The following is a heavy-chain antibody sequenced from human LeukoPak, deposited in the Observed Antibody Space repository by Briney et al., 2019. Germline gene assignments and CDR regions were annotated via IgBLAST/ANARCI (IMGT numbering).Heavy chain of an antibody. CDR2: ISGSGGST. CDR3: ANARTRNYYDSSVQDY. CDR1: GFTFSSYA. J-gene: IGHJ4*02. V-gene: IGHV3-23*01. Sequence: PGGSLRLSCAASGFTFSSYAMSWVRQAPGKGLEWVSAISGSGGSTYYADSVKGRFTISRDNSKNTLYLQMNSLRAEDTAVYYCANARTRNYYDSSVQDYWGQGTLVTVSS. D-gene: IGHD3-22*01.